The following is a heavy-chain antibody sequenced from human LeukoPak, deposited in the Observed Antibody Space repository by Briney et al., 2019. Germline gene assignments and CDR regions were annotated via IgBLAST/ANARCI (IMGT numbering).Heavy chain of an antibody. CDR3: ARVATMGYYYYYYMDV. J-gene: IGHJ6*03. CDR2: MSSSGYS. CDR1: GDSISNYY. V-gene: IGHV4-59*12. Sequence: PSETLSLTCTVSGDSISNYYWSWIRQTPGKGLEWIGYMSSSGYSSYRPSLETRVTISIDTSKNQFSLKLSSVTAADTAVYYCARVATMGYYYYYYMDVWGKGTTVTVSS. D-gene: IGHD5-12*01.